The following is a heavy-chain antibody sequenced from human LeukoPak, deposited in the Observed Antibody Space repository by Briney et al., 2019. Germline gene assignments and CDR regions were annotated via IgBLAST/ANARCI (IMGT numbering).Heavy chain of an antibody. CDR3: ARDVSAGEYSSLGDAFDI. CDR2: IKSSSSYI. D-gene: IGHD6-6*01. Sequence: VGSLRLSCAASGFTFSYYSMNWVRQAPGEGLEWVSSIKSSSSYIYYADSVKGRFTISRDNAKNLLYLQMNSLRAEDTAVHYCARDVSAGEYSSLGDAFDIWGQGTMVTVSS. J-gene: IGHJ3*02. V-gene: IGHV3-21*01. CDR1: GFTFSYYS.